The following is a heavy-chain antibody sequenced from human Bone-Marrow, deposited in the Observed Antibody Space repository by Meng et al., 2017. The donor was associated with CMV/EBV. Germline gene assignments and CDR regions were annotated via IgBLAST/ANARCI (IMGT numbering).Heavy chain of an antibody. J-gene: IGHJ5*02. CDR1: GGSISSSSYY. CDR2: IYYSGNT. Sequence: SETLSLTCTVSGGSISSSSYYWGWIRQPPGKGLEWIGSIYYSGNTYYNPSLKSRVTISVDTSKNQFSLKLSSVTAADTAVYYCARGMSTIPTWGQGTLVTASS. CDR3: ARGMSTIPT. D-gene: IGHD5-24*01. V-gene: IGHV4-39*07.